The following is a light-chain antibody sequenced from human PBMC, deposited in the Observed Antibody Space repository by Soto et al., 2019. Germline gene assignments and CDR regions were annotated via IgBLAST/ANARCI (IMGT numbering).Light chain of an antibody. Sequence: QSALTQPASVSGSPEQSITISCTGTSSDVGSYNLVSWYQQHPGKAPKLMIYEVSKRPSGVSNRFSGSKSGNTASLTISGLQAEDEADYYCCSYAGSSTFRVFGGGTQLTVL. CDR3: CSYAGSSTFRV. CDR1: SSDVGSYNL. V-gene: IGLV2-23*02. J-gene: IGLJ2*01. CDR2: EVS.